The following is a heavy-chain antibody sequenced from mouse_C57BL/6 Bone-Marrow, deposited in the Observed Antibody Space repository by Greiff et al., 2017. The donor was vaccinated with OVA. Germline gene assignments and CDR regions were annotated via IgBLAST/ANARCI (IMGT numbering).Heavy chain of an antibody. V-gene: IGHV10-1*01. J-gene: IGHJ4*01. CDR1: GFSFNTYA. D-gene: IGHD2-5*01. Sequence: EVMLVESGGGLVQPKGSLKLSCAASGFSFNTYAMNWVRQAPGKGLECVARIRSKSNNYATYYADSVKDRFTISRDDSESMLYLQMNNLKTEDTAMYYCVRRLIYSKYPYWGQGTSVTVSS. CDR2: IRSKSNNYAT. CDR3: VRRLIYSKYPY.